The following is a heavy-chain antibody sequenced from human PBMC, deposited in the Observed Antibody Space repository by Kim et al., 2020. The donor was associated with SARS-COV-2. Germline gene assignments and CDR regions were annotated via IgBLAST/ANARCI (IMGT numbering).Heavy chain of an antibody. Sequence: SETLSLTCAVYGGSFSGYYWSWIRQPPGKGLEWIGEINHSGSTNYNPSLKSRVTISVDTSKNQFSLKLSSVTAADTAVYYCARGRRASGLPFDYWGQGTL. CDR1: GGSFSGYY. CDR3: ARGRRASGLPFDY. D-gene: IGHD6-25*01. CDR2: INHSGST. J-gene: IGHJ4*02. V-gene: IGHV4-34*01.